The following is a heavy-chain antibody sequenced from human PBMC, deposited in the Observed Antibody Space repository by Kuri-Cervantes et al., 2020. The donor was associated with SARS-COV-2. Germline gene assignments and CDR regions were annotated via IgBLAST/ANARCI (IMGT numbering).Heavy chain of an antibody. D-gene: IGHD2-21*01. CDR1: GYTFASHY. CDR3: YCAPKEGFDS. J-gene: IGHJ4*02. V-gene: IGHV1-46*01. Sequence: ASVKVSCKASGYTFASHYMHWVRQAPGQGLEWMGMINPSAGSTSYAQKFQGRVTMTRDTSTSTAYMELSSLTSEDTAIYYCYCAPKEGFDSWGQGTLVTVSS. CDR2: INPSAGST.